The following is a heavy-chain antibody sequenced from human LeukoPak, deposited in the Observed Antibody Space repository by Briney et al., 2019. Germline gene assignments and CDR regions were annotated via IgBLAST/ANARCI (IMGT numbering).Heavy chain of an antibody. CDR2: ISWNNGHI. Sequence: GRSLRLSCAASGFTFDDYAMHWVRQAPGKGLEWVSGISWNNGHIGYADSVKGRFTISRDNAKNSLYLQVNSLRPEDTALYYCARESLLTVVGFLNYWGRGTLVTVSS. V-gene: IGHV3-9*01. CDR1: GFTFDDYA. D-gene: IGHD6-19*01. J-gene: IGHJ4*02. CDR3: ARESLLTVVGFLNY.